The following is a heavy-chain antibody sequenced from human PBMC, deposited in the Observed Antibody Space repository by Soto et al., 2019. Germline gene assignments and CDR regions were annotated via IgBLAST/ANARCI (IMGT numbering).Heavy chain of an antibody. CDR1: GYTFTSYG. CDR3: ARHGITGSYYDAFDI. J-gene: IGHJ3*02. Sequence: ASVKVSCKTSGYTFTSYGISWVRQAPGQGLEWMGWITTDKGNTNYAQHLQGRVSLTTDTSTSTAYMDLRSLRSDDTAVYYCARHGITGSYYDAFDIWGQGTMVTVS. V-gene: IGHV1-18*01. D-gene: IGHD1-26*01. CDR2: ITTDKGNT.